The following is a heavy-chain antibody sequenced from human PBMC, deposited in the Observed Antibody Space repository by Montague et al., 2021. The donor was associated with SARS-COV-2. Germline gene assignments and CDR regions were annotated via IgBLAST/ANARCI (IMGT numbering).Heavy chain of an antibody. CDR1: GGSTSNYY. CDR3: ARAQNICFIANCVNYFDL. CDR2: IFYTGST. V-gene: IGHV4-59*01. D-gene: IGHD2-15*01. J-gene: IGHJ4*02. Sequence: SETLSLTCSVSGGSTSNYYWTWIRQSPGKGLQWIGYIFYTGSTKFNPSLKSRVSMSLDTSVNHFSLRLSAVTAADTARYYCARAQNICFIANCVNYFDLWGLGALVTVSS.